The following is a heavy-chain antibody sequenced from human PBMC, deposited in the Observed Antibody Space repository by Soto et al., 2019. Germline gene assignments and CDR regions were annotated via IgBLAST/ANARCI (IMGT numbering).Heavy chain of an antibody. D-gene: IGHD5-12*01. J-gene: IGHJ4*02. Sequence: GGSLRLSCAASGFTFSSYGMHWVRQAPGKGLEWVAVIWYDGSNKYYADSVKGRFTISRDNSKNTLYLQMNSLRAEDTAVYYCARDQYGGYSGYNDYWGQGTLVTVSS. CDR3: ARDQYGGYSGYNDY. V-gene: IGHV3-33*01. CDR2: IWYDGSNK. CDR1: GFTFSSYG.